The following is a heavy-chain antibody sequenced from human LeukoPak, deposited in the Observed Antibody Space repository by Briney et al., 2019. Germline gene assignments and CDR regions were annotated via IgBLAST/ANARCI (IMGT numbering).Heavy chain of an antibody. D-gene: IGHD6-19*01. CDR3: ARDKRETSGWPPVGMDV. Sequence: ASVKVSCKASGYTFTTYYMHWVRQAPGQGLEWLGIINPSGGSTGYARKFQGRVTMTRDASTTTVYMELSSLRSDDTAVYYCARDKRETSGWPPVGMDVWGQGTTVTVSS. CDR2: INPSGGST. CDR1: GYTFTTYY. V-gene: IGHV1-46*01. J-gene: IGHJ6*02.